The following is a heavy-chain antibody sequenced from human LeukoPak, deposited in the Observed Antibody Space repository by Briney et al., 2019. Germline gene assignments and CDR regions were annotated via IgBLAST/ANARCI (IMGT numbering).Heavy chain of an antibody. J-gene: IGHJ4*02. CDR1: GFTFSSYW. Sequence: GGSLRLSCAASGFTFSSYWMSWVRRAPGTGLEWVANIKQDGSEKYYVDSVKGRFTISRDNAKSSLFLQMNSLRAEDTAVYYCARDYYASGSYYSGPVDYWGQGTLVTVSS. D-gene: IGHD3-10*01. CDR2: IKQDGSEK. V-gene: IGHV3-7*01. CDR3: ARDYYASGSYYSGPVDY.